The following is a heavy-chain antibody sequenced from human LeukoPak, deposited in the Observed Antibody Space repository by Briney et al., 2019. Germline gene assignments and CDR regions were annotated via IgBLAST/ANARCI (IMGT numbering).Heavy chain of an antibody. CDR3: AKDTGYSGYGDFGY. Sequence: GGSLRPSCAASGFTFDDYAMHWVRQAPGKGLEWVPLISGDGGSTYYADSVKGRFTISRDNSKNSLYLQMNSLRTEDTALYYCAKDTGYSGYGDFGYWGQGTLVTVSS. CDR2: ISGDGGST. J-gene: IGHJ4*02. V-gene: IGHV3-43*02. CDR1: GFTFDDYA. D-gene: IGHD5-12*01.